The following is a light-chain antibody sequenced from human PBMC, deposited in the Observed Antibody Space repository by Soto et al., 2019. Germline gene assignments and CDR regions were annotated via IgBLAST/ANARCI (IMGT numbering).Light chain of an antibody. J-gene: IGKJ1*01. Sequence: DIQMTQSPSSLSASVGDRVTITCRASQSISSYLNWYQQKPGKAPKLLIYAASSLQSGVPSRFSGSGSGTDFTLIISSLQPEDFATYYCQQSYSTLWTFGQGIKVEIK. CDR3: QQSYSTLWT. CDR1: QSISSY. V-gene: IGKV1-39*01. CDR2: AAS.